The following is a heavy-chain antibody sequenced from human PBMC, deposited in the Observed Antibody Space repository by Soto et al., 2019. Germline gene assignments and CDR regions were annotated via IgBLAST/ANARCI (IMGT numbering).Heavy chain of an antibody. Sequence: KTSETLSLTCTVSGGSISSSSYYWGWIRQPPGKGLEWIGSIYYSGSTYYNPSLKSRVTISVDTSKNQFSLKLSSVTAADTAVYYCARLRDIVATISATPFFDYWGQGTLVTVSS. CDR2: IYYSGST. J-gene: IGHJ4*02. CDR3: ARLRDIVATISATPFFDY. V-gene: IGHV4-39*01. CDR1: GGSISSSSYY. D-gene: IGHD5-12*01.